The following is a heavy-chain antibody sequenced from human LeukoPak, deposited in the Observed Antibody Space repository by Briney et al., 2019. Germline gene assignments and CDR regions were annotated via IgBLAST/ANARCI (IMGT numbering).Heavy chain of an antibody. CDR3: ARDLLGRYCSNTSCHFQISDAFDI. CDR2: INPTGSTT. J-gene: IGHJ3*02. D-gene: IGHD2-2*01. CDR1: GYTFTSFFTTYY. Sequence: GASVKVSCKASGYTFTSFFTTYYVHWVRQVPGEGLEWMGIINPTGSTTNYAQKFQGRVTMTRDTSTSTAYMELRSLRSDDTAVYYCARDLLGRYCSNTSCHFQISDAFDIWGQGTMVTVSS. V-gene: IGHV1-46*01.